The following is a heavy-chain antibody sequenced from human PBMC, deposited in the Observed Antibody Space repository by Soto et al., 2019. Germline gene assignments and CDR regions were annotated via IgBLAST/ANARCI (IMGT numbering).Heavy chain of an antibody. Sequence: SETLSLTCAVSGGSMSSAGSSWSWIRQPPGGGLEWIGYIYNSGSVYYNPSLRRRVTISIDTSKNRLSLNLTSVTAADTAVYFCARESTYLRHYDAWGPGTLVTVSS. CDR3: ARESTYLRHYDA. D-gene: IGHD3-9*01. CDR2: IYNSGSV. J-gene: IGHJ5*02. V-gene: IGHV4-30-2*01. CDR1: GGSMSSAGSS.